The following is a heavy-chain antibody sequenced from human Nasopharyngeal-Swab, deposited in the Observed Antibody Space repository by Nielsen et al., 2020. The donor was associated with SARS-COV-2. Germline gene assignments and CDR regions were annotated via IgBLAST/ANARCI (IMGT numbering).Heavy chain of an antibody. CDR3: ARLVSTTVTTTYFDY. D-gene: IGHD4-17*01. CDR2: IYPGDSDT. CDR1: GYSFTSYW. J-gene: IGHJ4*02. Sequence: KVSCKGSGYSFTSYWIGWVRQMPGKGLEWMGIIYPGDSDTRYSPSFQGQVTISADKSISTAYLQWSSLKASDTAMYYCARLVSTTVTTTYFDYWGQGTLVTVPS. V-gene: IGHV5-51*01.